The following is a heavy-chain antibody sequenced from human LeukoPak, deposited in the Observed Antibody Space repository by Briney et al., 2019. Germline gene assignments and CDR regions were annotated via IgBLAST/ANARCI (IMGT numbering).Heavy chain of an antibody. Sequence: GGSLRLSCAASGFTFSAYWMTWVRQAPGKGLEWVANINEHGSLKYYVDSVKGRFTISRDNTKNSLFLQMSSLRAEDTAVYYCARVGKSGWDFDHWGQGTLVTVSS. D-gene: IGHD6-19*01. V-gene: IGHV3-7*02. J-gene: IGHJ4*02. CDR3: ARVGKSGWDFDH. CDR2: INEHGSLK. CDR1: GFTFSAYW.